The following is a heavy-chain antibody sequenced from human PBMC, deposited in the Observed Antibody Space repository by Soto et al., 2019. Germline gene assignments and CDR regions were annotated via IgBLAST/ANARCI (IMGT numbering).Heavy chain of an antibody. Sequence: SVKVSCKASGGTFSSYAISWVRQAPGQGLEWMGGIIPIFGTANYAQKFQGRVTITADESTSTAYMELSSLRSEDTAVYYCAREGPSRYCTNGVCSTHPYNWFDPWGQGTLVTVSS. CDR3: AREGPSRYCTNGVCSTHPYNWFDP. CDR2: IIPIFGTA. V-gene: IGHV1-69*13. D-gene: IGHD2-8*01. CDR1: GGTFSSYA. J-gene: IGHJ5*02.